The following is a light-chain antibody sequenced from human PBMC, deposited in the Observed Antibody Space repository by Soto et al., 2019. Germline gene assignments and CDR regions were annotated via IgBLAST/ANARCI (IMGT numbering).Light chain of an antibody. CDR3: QQVNTFPHT. CDR2: AGS. J-gene: IGKJ2*01. V-gene: IGKV1-9*01. CDR1: QGIASH. Sequence: DIQLTQSPSFLSASVGDRVTITCRASQGIASHLAWYQQTPGKAPKFLIYAGSSLESGVPSRLSGSGFGTEFTLTISSLQPEDFATYDCQQVNTFPHTFGQGTKLEIK.